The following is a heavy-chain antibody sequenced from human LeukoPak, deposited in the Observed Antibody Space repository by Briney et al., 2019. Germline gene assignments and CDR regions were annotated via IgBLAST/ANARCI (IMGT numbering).Heavy chain of an antibody. J-gene: IGHJ3*02. CDR3: ARVVESDAFDI. D-gene: IGHD2-21*01. Sequence: SRINSDWSSTSYADSVKGRFTISRDNAKNPLYLQMNSLRAEDTAVYYCARVVESDAFDIWGQGTMVTVSS. V-gene: IGHV3-74*01. CDR2: INSDWSST.